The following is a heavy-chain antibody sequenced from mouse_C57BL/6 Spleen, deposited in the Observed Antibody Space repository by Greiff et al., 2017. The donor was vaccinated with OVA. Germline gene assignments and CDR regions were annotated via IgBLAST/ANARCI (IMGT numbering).Heavy chain of an antibody. Sequence: VQLQQSGPELVKPGASVKISCKASGYAFSSSWMNWVKQRPGKGLEWIGRIYPGDGDTNYNGKFKGKATLTADKSSSTAYMQLSSLTSEDSAVYFCARAMNDGYPDYWGQGTTLTVSS. D-gene: IGHD2-3*01. CDR1: GYAFSSSW. J-gene: IGHJ2*01. V-gene: IGHV1-82*01. CDR3: ARAMNDGYPDY. CDR2: IYPGDGDT.